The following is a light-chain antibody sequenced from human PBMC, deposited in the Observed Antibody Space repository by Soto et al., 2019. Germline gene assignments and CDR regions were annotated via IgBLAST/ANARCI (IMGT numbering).Light chain of an antibody. CDR3: QTWGTGFQF. Sequence: QSVLTQSPSASASLGASVKLTCTLSSGHSSYAIAWHQKQPGKGPRYLMDLNNDGSHTQGDGIPDRFSGSSSGADRYLIIARLQSEDEDDYYCQTWGTGFQFFGGGTQLTVL. CDR2: LNNDGSH. V-gene: IGLV4-69*01. J-gene: IGLJ7*01. CDR1: SGHSSYA.